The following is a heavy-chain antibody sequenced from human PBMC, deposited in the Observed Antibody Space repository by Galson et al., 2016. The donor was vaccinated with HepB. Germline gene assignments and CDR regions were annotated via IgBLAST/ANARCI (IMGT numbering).Heavy chain of an antibody. CDR1: GGTFTDYG. D-gene: IGHD3-16*01. CDR3: ARDRNDYDRDWGWNYYGLDV. Sequence: SVKVSCKASGGTFTDYGFSWVRQAPGQGLEWMGGVIPIFDTSNYAQKFQGRVTITADESTSTVYMELSSLRSEDTAEYYCARDRNDYDRDWGWNYYGLDVWGQGTTVTVSS. CDR2: VIPIFDTS. J-gene: IGHJ6*02. V-gene: IGHV1-69*13.